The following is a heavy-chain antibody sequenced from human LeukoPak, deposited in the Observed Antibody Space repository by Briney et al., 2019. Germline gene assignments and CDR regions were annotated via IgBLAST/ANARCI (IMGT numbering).Heavy chain of an antibody. CDR1: GGSFSGYY. CDR2: TYHSGNT. J-gene: IGHJ4*02. CDR3: ARQEVSRGFDY. Sequence: SETLSLTCAVYGGSFSGYYWSWIRQPRGKGLEWIGITYHSGNTYYNPSLKSRVTISVDTSKNQFSLKLSSVTAADTAVYYCARQEVSRGFDYWGQGTLVTVSS. V-gene: IGHV4-34*01.